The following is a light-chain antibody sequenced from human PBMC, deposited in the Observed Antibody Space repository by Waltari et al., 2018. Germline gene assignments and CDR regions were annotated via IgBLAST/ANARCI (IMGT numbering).Light chain of an antibody. CDR3: ASWDDSLNGHWV. Sequence: QSALTQPPSASGTPGQRVTISCSGSASNIGGNLVNWYQQLPGKAPKLLIYRSDQRPSWVPDRFSGSKTGSSASLAISGLQSEDEGDYFCASWDDSLNGHWVFGGGTKVTVL. J-gene: IGLJ3*02. V-gene: IGLV1-44*01. CDR2: RSD. CDR1: ASNIGGNL.